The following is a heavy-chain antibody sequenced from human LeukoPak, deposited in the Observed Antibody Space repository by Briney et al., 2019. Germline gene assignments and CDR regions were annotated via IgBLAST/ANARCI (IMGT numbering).Heavy chain of an antibody. CDR1: GGSTSSSNW. J-gene: IGHJ1*01. CDR3: AGGPVIAAACTEVVEY. CDR2: IYHSGIT. Sequence: SGTLSLSCAVSGGSTSSSNWWSWVSPPPGKGLEWIGEIYHSGITNSTPSLTRRVTISEHTSNTQFSLQLSSVTAAAKTVYCFAGGPVIAAACTEVVEY. D-gene: IGHD6-13*01. V-gene: IGHV4-4*01.